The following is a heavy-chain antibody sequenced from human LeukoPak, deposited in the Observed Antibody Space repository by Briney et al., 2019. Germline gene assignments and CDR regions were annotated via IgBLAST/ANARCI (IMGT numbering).Heavy chain of an antibody. D-gene: IGHD5-12*01. CDR1: GFTFSTYE. CDR3: AKGGRSGYDFRAFDY. Sequence: PGGSLRLSCAASGFTFSTYEMHWVRQAPGKGLEWVAVISYDGSNKYYADSVKGRFTISRDNSKNTLYLQMNSLRAEDTAVYYCAKGGRSGYDFRAFDYWGQGTLVTVSS. J-gene: IGHJ4*02. CDR2: ISYDGSNK. V-gene: IGHV3-30*18.